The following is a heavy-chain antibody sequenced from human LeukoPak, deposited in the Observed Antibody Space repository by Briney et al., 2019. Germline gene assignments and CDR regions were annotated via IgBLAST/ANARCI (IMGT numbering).Heavy chain of an antibody. D-gene: IGHD6-13*01. CDR2: INPNSGGT. CDR1: GYTFTSYA. Sequence: ASVKVSCKASGYTFTSYAMNWVRQAPGQGLEWMGRINPNSGGTNYAQKFQGRVTMTRDTSISTAYMELSRLRSDDTAVYYCARDPRAAAGTRAGSAKHYYYGMDVWGQGTTVTVSS. V-gene: IGHV1-2*06. CDR3: ARDPRAAAGTRAGSAKHYYYGMDV. J-gene: IGHJ6*02.